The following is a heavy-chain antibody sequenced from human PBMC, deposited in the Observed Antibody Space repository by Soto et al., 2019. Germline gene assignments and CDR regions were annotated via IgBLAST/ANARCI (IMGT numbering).Heavy chain of an antibody. CDR2: ISAYNGST. V-gene: IGHV1-18*01. Sequence: GASVKFSCKASGYIFTSYGISWVRQAPGQGLEWMGWISAYNGSTNYAQKLQGRVTMTTDTSTSTAYMELRSLRSDDTAVYYCARAPAAGTGWFDPWGQGTLVTVSS. CDR3: ARAPAAGTGWFDP. CDR1: GYIFTSYG. D-gene: IGHD6-13*01. J-gene: IGHJ5*02.